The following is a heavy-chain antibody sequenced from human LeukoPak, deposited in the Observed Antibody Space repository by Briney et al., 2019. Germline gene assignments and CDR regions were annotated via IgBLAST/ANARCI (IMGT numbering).Heavy chain of an antibody. Sequence: PGGSLRLSCAASGFTFSNYGIHWVRQAPGKELEWVAVISYDGNNKYYADSVKGRFTISRDNSNNTLFLQMNSRRAEDTAVYYCAKGVDYCSGGSCPADYWGPGNLVTVSS. CDR3: AKGVDYCSGGSCPADY. CDR1: GFTFSNYG. CDR2: ISYDGNNK. J-gene: IGHJ4*02. V-gene: IGHV3-30*18. D-gene: IGHD2-15*01.